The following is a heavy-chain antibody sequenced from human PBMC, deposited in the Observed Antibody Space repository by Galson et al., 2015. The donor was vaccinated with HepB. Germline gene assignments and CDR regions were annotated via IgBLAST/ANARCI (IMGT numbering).Heavy chain of an antibody. CDR1: GGSFSGYY. CDR3: ARIGGYSSPR. Sequence: SETLSLTCAVYGGSFSGYYWSWIRQPPGKGLEWIGEINHSGSTNYNPSLKSRVTISVDTSKNQFSLKLSSVTAADTAVYYCARIGGYSSPRWGQGTLVTVSS. D-gene: IGHD6-13*01. V-gene: IGHV4-34*01. CDR2: INHSGST. J-gene: IGHJ4*02.